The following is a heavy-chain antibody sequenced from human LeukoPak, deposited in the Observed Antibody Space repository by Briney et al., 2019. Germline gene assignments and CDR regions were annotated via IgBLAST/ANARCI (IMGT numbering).Heavy chain of an antibody. J-gene: IGHJ5*02. CDR2: IDYDGGSG. CDR3: ARHSMRYNWFDP. D-gene: IGHD2/OR15-2a*01. V-gene: IGHV3-23*01. Sequence: GGSLRLSCTVSGFTLSSYEMSWIRQAPGKGLEWVSSIDYDGGSGHYADSVKGRFTISRDNSNNTLFLHLNSLRGEDTAVYYCARHSMRYNWFDPWGQGTLVTVSS. CDR1: GFTLSSYE.